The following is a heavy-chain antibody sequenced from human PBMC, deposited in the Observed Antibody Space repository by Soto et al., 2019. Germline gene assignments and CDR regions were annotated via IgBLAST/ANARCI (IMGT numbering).Heavy chain of an antibody. CDR3: AKVSSQWELDDDAFDI. J-gene: IGHJ3*02. CDR2: ISGSGGST. Sequence: GGSLRLSCAASGFTFSSYAMSWVRQAPGKGLEWVSAISGSGGSTYYADSVKGRFTISRDNSKNTLYLQMNSLRAEDTAVYYCAKVSSQWELDDDAFDIWGQGTMVTVSS. V-gene: IGHV3-23*01. D-gene: IGHD1-26*01. CDR1: GFTFSSYA.